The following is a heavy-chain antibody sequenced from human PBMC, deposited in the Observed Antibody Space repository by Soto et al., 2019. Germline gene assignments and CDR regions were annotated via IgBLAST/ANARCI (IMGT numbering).Heavy chain of an antibody. CDR2: IKQEGIEK. CDR3: ARFFGSPTSYWYFDL. J-gene: IGHJ2*01. Sequence: EVQLVESGGGLVQPGGSLRLSCAASGFTFSSYWMIWVRQAPGKGLEWVANIKQEGIEKYYMDSMKGRFTISRDNAKNSLFLQMNSLRAEDTALYYCARFFGSPTSYWYFDLWGRGTLVIVSS. CDR1: GFTFSSYW. V-gene: IGHV3-7*01. D-gene: IGHD3-10*01.